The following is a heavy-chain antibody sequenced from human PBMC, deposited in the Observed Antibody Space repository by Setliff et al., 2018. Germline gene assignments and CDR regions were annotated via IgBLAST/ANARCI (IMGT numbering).Heavy chain of an antibody. CDR3: ARSGNYRVDY. CDR1: GFTFSSYS. V-gene: IGHV3-48*01. D-gene: IGHD1-26*01. J-gene: IGHJ4*02. Sequence: GGSLRLSCAASGFTFSSYSMNWVRQAPGKGLEWVSYFSGSSSTIRYADSVKGRFTISRDNAKNSLYLQMNSPRAEDTAVYYCARSGNYRVDYWGQGTLVTVSS. CDR2: FSGSSSTI.